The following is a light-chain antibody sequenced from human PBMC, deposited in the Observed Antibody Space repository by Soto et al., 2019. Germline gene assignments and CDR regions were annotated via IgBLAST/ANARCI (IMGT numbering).Light chain of an antibody. CDR1: QSISSSY. Sequence: EIVLTQSPGTLSLSPGERATLSCGASQSISSSYLAWYEKKPGQAPRLLIYGPANRATGIPDRFSASGSGTDFTLTISGLEPEESAVYYCQQYTDSPLTFGGGTKVEIK. V-gene: IGKV3-20*01. J-gene: IGKJ4*01. CDR2: GPA. CDR3: QQYTDSPLT.